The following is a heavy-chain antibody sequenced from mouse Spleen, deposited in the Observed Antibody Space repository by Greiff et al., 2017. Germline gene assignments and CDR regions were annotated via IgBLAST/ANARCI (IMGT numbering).Heavy chain of an antibody. Sequence: VQLQQSGAELARPGASVKLSCKASGYTFTSYGISWVKQRTGQGLEWIGEIYPRSGNTYYNEKFKGKATLTADKSSSTAYMELRSLTSEDSAVYFCARPVDYGSSYDYFDYWGQGTTLTVSS. CDR2: IYPRSGNT. V-gene: IGHV1-81*01. J-gene: IGHJ2*01. CDR1: GYTFTSYG. D-gene: IGHD1-1*01. CDR3: ARPVDYGSSYDYFDY.